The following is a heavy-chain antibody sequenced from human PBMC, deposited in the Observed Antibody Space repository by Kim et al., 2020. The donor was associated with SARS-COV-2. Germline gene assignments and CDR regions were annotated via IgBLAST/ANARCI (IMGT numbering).Heavy chain of an antibody. CDR3: ARDYGDKGVFDY. J-gene: IGHJ4*02. Sequence: NYNPALKSRVTISVDTSKNQFSLKLSSVTAADTAVYYCARDYGDKGVFDYWGQGTLVTVSS. D-gene: IGHD4-17*01. V-gene: IGHV4-59*01.